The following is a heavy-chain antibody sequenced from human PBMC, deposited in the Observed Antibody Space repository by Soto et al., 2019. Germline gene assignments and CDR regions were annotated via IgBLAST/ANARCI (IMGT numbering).Heavy chain of an antibody. D-gene: IGHD1-26*01. J-gene: IGHJ3*02. V-gene: IGHV4-59*08. CDR2: LYYSGST. Sequence: QVQLQESGPGLVKPSETLSLTCTVSGGSISSYYWSWIRQPPGKGLEWIGYLYYSGSTNYNPSLKSRVTISVDTSKNPFSLKLRSLTAADTAVYYCARHGRWPALDIWGQWTMVTVSS. CDR1: GGSISSYY. CDR3: ARHGRWPALDI.